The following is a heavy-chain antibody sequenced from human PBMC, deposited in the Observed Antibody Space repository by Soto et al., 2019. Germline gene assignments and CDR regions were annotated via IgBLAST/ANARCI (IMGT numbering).Heavy chain of an antibody. Sequence: EVRLVESGGGLVQPGGSLRLSCAASGVTVGNNDMSWVRQAPGKGLEWVSVTYSGGYTRYADSAKGRFTMCSDTTKNMVYLQKGSRRDEATVFYFSARNVPVTALSYWGQGSLVTVSS. CDR1: GVTVGNND. V-gene: IGHV3-66*01. CDR3: ARNVPVTALSY. D-gene: IGHD4-17*01. CDR2: TYSGGYT. J-gene: IGHJ4*02.